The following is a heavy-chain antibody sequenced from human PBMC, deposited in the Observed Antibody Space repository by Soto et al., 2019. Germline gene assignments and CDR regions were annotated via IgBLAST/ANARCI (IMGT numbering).Heavy chain of an antibody. V-gene: IGHV3-30-3*01. J-gene: IGHJ4*02. CDR1: GFTFSSYA. CDR3: ARDKEVVPAAMYAY. Sequence: HPGGSLRLSCAASGFTFSSYAMHWVRQAPGKGLEWVAVISYDGSNKYYADSVKGRFTISRDNSKNTLYLQMNSLRAEDTAVYYCARDKEVVPAAMYAYWGQGTLVTVSS. CDR2: ISYDGSNK. D-gene: IGHD2-2*01.